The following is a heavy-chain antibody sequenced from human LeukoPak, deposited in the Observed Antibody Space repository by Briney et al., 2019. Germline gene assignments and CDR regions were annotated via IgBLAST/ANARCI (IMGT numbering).Heavy chain of an antibody. CDR2: IKSKIDGGTT. J-gene: IGHJ4*02. V-gene: IGHV3-15*01. D-gene: IGHD6-6*01. CDR1: GFTFANAW. CDR3: NTILHYSSSSEGY. Sequence: GGSLRLSCAASGFTFANAWMNWVRQAPGKGLEWVGRIKSKIDGGTTEYAAPVKGRFTIARDDSKNTLHLQMNSLKTEDTAVYYRNTILHYSSSSEGYWGQGALVTVSS.